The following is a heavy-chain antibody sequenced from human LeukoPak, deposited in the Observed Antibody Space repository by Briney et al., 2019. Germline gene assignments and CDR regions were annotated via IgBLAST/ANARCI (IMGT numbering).Heavy chain of an antibody. CDR3: VREVVGAIYFDY. D-gene: IGHD1-26*01. CDR1: GFTFSSYP. Sequence: GGSLRLSCAASGFTFSSYPMHWVRQAPGRGLEWVAVISSDGTIKYYADSVKGRFTISRDNSKNTLYLQTNSLRVEDTAVHYCVREVVGAIYFDYWGQGALVTASS. J-gene: IGHJ4*02. CDR2: ISSDGTIK. V-gene: IGHV3-30-3*01.